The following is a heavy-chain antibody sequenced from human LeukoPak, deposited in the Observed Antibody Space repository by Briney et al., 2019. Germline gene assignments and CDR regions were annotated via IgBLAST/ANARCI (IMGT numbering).Heavy chain of an antibody. CDR1: GFTFSSYG. Sequence: GRSLRLSCAASGFTFSSYGMHWVRQAPGKGLEWVAVISYDGSNKYYADSVKGRFTISRGNSKNTLYLQMNSLRAEDTAVYYCARGSGWYLVYFDYWGQGTLVTVSS. D-gene: IGHD6-19*01. V-gene: IGHV3-30*03. CDR3: ARGSGWYLVYFDY. J-gene: IGHJ4*02. CDR2: ISYDGSNK.